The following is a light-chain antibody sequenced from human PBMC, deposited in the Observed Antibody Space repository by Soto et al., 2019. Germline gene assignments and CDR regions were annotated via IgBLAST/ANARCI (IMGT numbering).Light chain of an antibody. CDR1: SSDVGGYNY. Sequence: QSALTQPASVSGSPGQSITTSCTGTSSDVGGYNYVSWYQQHPGKAPKLMIYDVSNRPSGVSNRFSGSKSGNTASLTISGLRAEDEADYYCSSYTSSSTPVVFGGGTKLTVL. CDR3: SSYTSSSTPVV. V-gene: IGLV2-14*01. CDR2: DVS. J-gene: IGLJ2*01.